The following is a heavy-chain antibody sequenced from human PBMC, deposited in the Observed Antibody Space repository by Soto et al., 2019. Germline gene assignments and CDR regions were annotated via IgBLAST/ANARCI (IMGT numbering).Heavy chain of an antibody. J-gene: IGHJ3*02. V-gene: IGHV2-5*02. CDR2: IYWEDDK. CDR3: AHRPESLGYCSSTSCYAFDI. Sequence: SGPTLVNPTQTLTLTCTFSGFSLSTSGVGVGWIRQPPGKALEWLALIYWEDDKRHSPSLKSRLTITKDTSKNQVVLTMTNMDPVDTATYYCAHRPESLGYCSSTSCYAFDIWGQGTMVTVSS. CDR1: GFSLSTSGVG. D-gene: IGHD2-2*01.